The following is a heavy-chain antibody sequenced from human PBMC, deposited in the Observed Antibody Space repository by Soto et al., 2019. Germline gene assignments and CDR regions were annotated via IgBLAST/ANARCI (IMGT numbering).Heavy chain of an antibody. J-gene: IGHJ4*02. Sequence: QVQLVQSGAEVRKPGASVRLSCETSGYNFNQYYIHWVRQAPGQGLEWVGIINLRGGTTDYAHKFRGRVTVTGDTSTSTAYMQLSSLRSEDTAVYFCARGPDDSDVPRWDYWGQGTLVTVSS. CDR3: ARGPDDSDVPRWDY. CDR2: INLRGGTT. V-gene: IGHV1-46*02. CDR1: GYNFNQYY. D-gene: IGHD4-17*01.